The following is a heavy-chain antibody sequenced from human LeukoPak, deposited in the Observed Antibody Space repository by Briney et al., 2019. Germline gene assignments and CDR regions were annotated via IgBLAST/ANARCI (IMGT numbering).Heavy chain of an antibody. V-gene: IGHV3-53*01. CDR1: GFTVSSNF. D-gene: IGHD3-10*01. J-gene: IGHJ4*02. Sequence: GGSLRLSCAASGFTVSSNFMSWVRQAPGKGLEWVSVIYSGGSTYYADSVKGRFTISRDNAKNSLYLQMNSLRAEDTALYYCARDDYGSGSWSDYWGQGTLVTVSS. CDR3: ARDDYGSGSWSDY. CDR2: IYSGGST.